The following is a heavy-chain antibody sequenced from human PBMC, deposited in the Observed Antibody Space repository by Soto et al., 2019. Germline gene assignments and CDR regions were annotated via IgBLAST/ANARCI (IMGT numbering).Heavy chain of an antibody. CDR1: GGSFSDYY. CDR2: INHSGST. V-gene: IGHV4-34*01. Sequence: PSQTLSLTCAVYGGSFSDYYWSLIRQPQGKGLEWIGEINHSGSTNYNPSLKSRVTISVDTSKNQFSLKLSSVTAADTAVYYCARGGRIAAAETNWFDPWGQGTLVTVSS. J-gene: IGHJ5*02. D-gene: IGHD6-13*01. CDR3: ARGGRIAAAETNWFDP.